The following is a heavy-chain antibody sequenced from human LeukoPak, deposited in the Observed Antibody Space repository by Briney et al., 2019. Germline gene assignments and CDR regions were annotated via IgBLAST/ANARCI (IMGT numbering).Heavy chain of an antibody. J-gene: IGHJ3*02. CDR2: ISAYNGNT. CDR3: ARGPSTTGTTVAFDI. V-gene: IGHV1-18*01. CDR1: VGTFSSYA. D-gene: IGHD1-1*01. Sequence: ASVKVSCKASVGTFSSYAISWVRQAPGQGLEWMGWISAYNGNTNYAQKLQGRVTMTTDTSTSTAYMELRSLRSDDTAVYYCARGPSTTGTTVAFDIWGQGTMVTVSS.